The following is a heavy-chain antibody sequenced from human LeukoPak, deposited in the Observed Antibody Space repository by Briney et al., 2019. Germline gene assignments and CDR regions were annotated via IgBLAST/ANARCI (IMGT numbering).Heavy chain of an antibody. CDR1: GLTFSCYS. D-gene: IGHD3-22*01. V-gene: IGHV3-53*01. J-gene: IGHJ4*02. CDR2: IYSGSST. Sequence: PGGSLRLSCAASGLTFSCYSMSWVRGAPGLGLEWVVVIYSGSSTYYADSVKGRFTITRDNSKNTRYLQIQSLRAEDTAVYYCAREGGYYDSSGSTFDFWGQGALVTVSS. CDR3: AREGGYYDSSGSTFDF.